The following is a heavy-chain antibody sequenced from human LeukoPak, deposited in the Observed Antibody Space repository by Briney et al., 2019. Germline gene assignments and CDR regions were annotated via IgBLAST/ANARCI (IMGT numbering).Heavy chain of an antibody. V-gene: IGHV3-23*01. CDR3: AKWMGVSSKAFGI. J-gene: IGHJ3*02. Sequence: GGSLRLSCAASGFTFSSYAMSWVRQAPGKGLEWVSVISGSGGGTYYGDSVKGRFTISRDNSKNTLYLQMNSLRAEDTAVYYCAKWMGVSSKAFGIWGQGTMVTVSS. CDR1: GFTFSSYA. CDR2: ISGSGGGT. D-gene: IGHD1-26*01.